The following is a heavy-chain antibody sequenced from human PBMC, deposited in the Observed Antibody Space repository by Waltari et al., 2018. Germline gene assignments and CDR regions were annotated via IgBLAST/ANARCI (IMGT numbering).Heavy chain of an antibody. Sequence: EVQLVESGGGLIQPGGSLRLSCAASGFTVSSNYMSWVRQAPGKGLEWVSVIYSGGSTYYADSVKGRFTISRDNSKNTLYLQMNSLRAEDTAVYYCARDNRVGYYYYMDVWGKGTTVTVSS. V-gene: IGHV3-53*01. CDR3: ARDNRVGYYYYMDV. CDR2: IYSGGST. CDR1: GFTVSSNY. J-gene: IGHJ6*03.